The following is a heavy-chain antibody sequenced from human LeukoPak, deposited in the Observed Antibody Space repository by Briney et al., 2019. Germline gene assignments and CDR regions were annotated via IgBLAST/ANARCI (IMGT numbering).Heavy chain of an antibody. Sequence: PSETLSLTCTVSGGSITSSRYYWGWIRQPPGKGLELIGSIYYSGSTYYNPSLKSRVTISADTSKNQFSLKLSSVTAADTAVYYCARHLVELRDAFDIWGQGTMVIVSS. J-gene: IGHJ3*02. CDR1: GGSITSSRYY. CDR2: IYYSGST. V-gene: IGHV4-39*01. CDR3: ARHLVELRDAFDI. D-gene: IGHD1-7*01.